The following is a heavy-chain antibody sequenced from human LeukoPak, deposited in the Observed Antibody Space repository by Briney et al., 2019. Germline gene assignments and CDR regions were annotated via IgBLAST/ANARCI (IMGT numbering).Heavy chain of an antibody. CDR1: GFTFSSYA. CDR2: ISGSGGST. D-gene: IGHD3-9*01. Sequence: GGSLRLSCAASGFTFSSYAMSWVRQAPGKGREWVSAISGSGGSTYYADSVKGRFTISRDNSKNTLYLQMNSLRAEDTAVYYCAKGYDILTGYQSWFDPWGQGTLVTVSS. V-gene: IGHV3-23*01. CDR3: AKGYDILTGYQSWFDP. J-gene: IGHJ5*02.